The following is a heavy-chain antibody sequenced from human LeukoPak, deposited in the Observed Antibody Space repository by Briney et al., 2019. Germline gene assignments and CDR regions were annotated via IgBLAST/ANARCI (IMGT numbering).Heavy chain of an antibody. CDR1: GYRFRTYW. V-gene: IGHV5-51*01. Sequence: GESLKISCKGSGYRFRTYWIGWVRQMPGKGLEWMGIFYPGDSDTRYSPSFQGQVTISADKSINTANLQWSSLKASDTAMYYCARSSGSKFYFDYWGQGTPVTVSS. CDR2: FYPGDSDT. J-gene: IGHJ4*02. CDR3: ARSSGSKFYFDY. D-gene: IGHD1-26*01.